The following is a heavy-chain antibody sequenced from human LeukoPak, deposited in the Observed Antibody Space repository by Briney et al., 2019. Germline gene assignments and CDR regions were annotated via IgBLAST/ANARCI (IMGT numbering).Heavy chain of an antibody. J-gene: IGHJ4*02. CDR3: ARGDTAMDEFDY. CDR1: GYTFTSYA. V-gene: IGHV1-3*01. CDR2: INAGNGNT. D-gene: IGHD5-18*01. Sequence: ASVKVSCKASGYTFTSYAIHWVRQGPGQRLEWMGWINAGNGNTKYSQKFQGRVTITRDTSASTAYMELSSLRSEDTAVYYCARGDTAMDEFDYWGQGTLVTVSS.